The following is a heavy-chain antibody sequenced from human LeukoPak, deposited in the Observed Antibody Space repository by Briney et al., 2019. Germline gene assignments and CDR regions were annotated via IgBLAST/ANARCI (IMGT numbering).Heavy chain of an antibody. D-gene: IGHD3-10*01. Sequence: GGSLRLSCAASGFTFSSHGMHWVRQAPGKGLEWVAVISYDGSNKYYADSVKGRFTISRDNSKNTLYLQMNSLRAEDTAVYYCARGSPYYYGSGSPPFDYWGQGTLVTVSS. CDR3: ARGSPYYYGSGSPPFDY. CDR2: ISYDGSNK. CDR1: GFTFSSHG. J-gene: IGHJ4*02. V-gene: IGHV3-30*19.